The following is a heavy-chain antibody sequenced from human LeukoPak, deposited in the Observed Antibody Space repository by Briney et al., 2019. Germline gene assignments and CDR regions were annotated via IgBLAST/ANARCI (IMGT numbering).Heavy chain of an antibody. Sequence: PGGSLRLSCAASGFTFSSYVMSWVRQAPGKRLEWVSAISGSGGSTYYADSVKGRFTISRDNSKNTLYLQMNSLRAEDTAVYYCAKDPRLYSSYHDYWGQGTLVTVSS. D-gene: IGHD6-19*01. CDR1: GFTFSSYV. J-gene: IGHJ4*02. CDR2: ISGSGGST. V-gene: IGHV3-23*01. CDR3: AKDPRLYSSYHDY.